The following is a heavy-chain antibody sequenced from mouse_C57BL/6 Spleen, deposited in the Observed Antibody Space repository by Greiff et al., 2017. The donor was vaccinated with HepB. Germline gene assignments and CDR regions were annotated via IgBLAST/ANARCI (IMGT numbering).Heavy chain of an antibody. V-gene: IGHV1-55*01. CDR2: IYPGSGST. Sequence: VQLQQPGAELVKPGASVKMSCKASGYTFTSYWITWVKQRPGQGLEWIGDIYPGSGSTNYNEKFKSKATLTVDTSSSTAYMQLSSLTSEDSAVYYCARRKVDYDWFAYWGQGTLVTVSA. CDR3: ARRKVDYDWFAY. D-gene: IGHD2-4*01. CDR1: GYTFTSYW. J-gene: IGHJ3*01.